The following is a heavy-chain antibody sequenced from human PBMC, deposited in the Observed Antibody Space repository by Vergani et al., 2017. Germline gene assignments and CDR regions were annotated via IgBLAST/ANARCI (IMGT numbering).Heavy chain of an antibody. V-gene: IGHV3-23*01. Sequence: EVQLLESGGGLVQPGGSLRLSCGASGFTFSSYAMTWVRQAPGKGLEWVSAISGSGGNTFYTDSVKGRFTISRDNSKDTLYLQMNSLRVEDMAIYYCAKARDPNCKGGNCYSYYYGLDLWGQGTTVTVSS. CDR3: AKARDPNCKGGNCYSYYYGLDL. CDR2: ISGSGGNT. CDR1: GFTFSSYA. J-gene: IGHJ6*02. D-gene: IGHD2-15*01.